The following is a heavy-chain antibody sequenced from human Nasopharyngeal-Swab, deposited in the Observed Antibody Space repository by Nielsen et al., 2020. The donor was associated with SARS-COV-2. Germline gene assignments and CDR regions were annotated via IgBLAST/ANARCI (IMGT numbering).Heavy chain of an antibody. J-gene: IGHJ5*02. Sequence: ASVKVSCKASGYTFTSYDINWVRQATGQGPEWMGWMNPNSGNTGYAQKFQGRVTMTRNTSISTAYMELSSLRSEDTAVYYCARGQYRYSSSWYGGNWFDPWGQGTLVTVSS. CDR3: ARGQYRYSSSWYGGNWFDP. D-gene: IGHD6-13*01. CDR1: GYTFTSYD. CDR2: MNPNSGNT. V-gene: IGHV1-8*01.